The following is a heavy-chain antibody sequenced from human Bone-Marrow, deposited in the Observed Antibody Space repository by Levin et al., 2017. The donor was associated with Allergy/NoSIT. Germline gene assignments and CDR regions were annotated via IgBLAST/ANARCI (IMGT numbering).Heavy chain of an antibody. D-gene: IGHD5-12*01. CDR2: ITWNSAKI. CDR3: AKDIASGYFLAFDY. Sequence: PGGSLRLSCAASGFTFDAYAMHWVRQIPGKGLEWVSGITWNSAKIAYGDSFKGRFIISRDNAKNSLDLQMNSLRPEDTALYYCAKDIASGYFLAFDYWGQGALVTVSS. V-gene: IGHV3-9*01. CDR1: GFTFDAYA. J-gene: IGHJ4*02.